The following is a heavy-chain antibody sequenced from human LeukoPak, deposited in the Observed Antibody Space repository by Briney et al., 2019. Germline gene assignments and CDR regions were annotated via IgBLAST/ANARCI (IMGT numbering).Heavy chain of an antibody. CDR3: ARGGRWELPRPYAFDI. J-gene: IGHJ3*02. Sequence: ASVTVSCKASNYTFTSYGISWVRQAPGQGLEWMGWISAYNGHTNYGQNLKGRVTMTTDTSTSTAYMELRSLRSDDTAVYYCARGGRWELPRPYAFDIWGQGTVVTVSS. V-gene: IGHV1-18*01. D-gene: IGHD1-26*01. CDR2: ISAYNGHT. CDR1: NYTFTSYG.